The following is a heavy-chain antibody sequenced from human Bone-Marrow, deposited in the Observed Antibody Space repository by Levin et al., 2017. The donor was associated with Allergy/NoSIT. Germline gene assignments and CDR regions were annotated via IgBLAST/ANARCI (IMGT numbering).Heavy chain of an antibody. CDR1: GASISTDNDY. V-gene: IGHV4-31*03. Sequence: SETLSLTCTVSGASISTDNDYWSWIRQHPGTGLEWIGYISYSGSTYYNPSLKSRLTMSLDTSKSQFSLGLTPVTAADTAVYFCARERLDSFDSWGQGTLVTVSS. CDR2: ISYSGST. D-gene: IGHD1-1*01. CDR3: ARERLDSFDS. J-gene: IGHJ4*02.